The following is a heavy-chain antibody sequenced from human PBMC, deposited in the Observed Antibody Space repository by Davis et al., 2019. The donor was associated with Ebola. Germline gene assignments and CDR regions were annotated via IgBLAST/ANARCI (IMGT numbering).Heavy chain of an antibody. Sequence: ASVKVSCKASGYTFTGYYSHWVRQATGQGLEWMGWMNPKSGNTGYAQKFRGRVTMTTNTSISTAYMELSSLSSEDTAVYFCARNSGTDSFHYNWFDPWGQGTLVTVSS. V-gene: IGHV1-8*02. CDR2: MNPKSGNT. CDR3: ARNSGTDSFHYNWFDP. D-gene: IGHD6-13*01. J-gene: IGHJ5*02. CDR1: GYTFTGYY.